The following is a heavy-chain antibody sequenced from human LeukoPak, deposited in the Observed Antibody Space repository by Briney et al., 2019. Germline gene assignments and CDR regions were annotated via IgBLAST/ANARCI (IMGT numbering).Heavy chain of an antibody. D-gene: IGHD3-22*01. CDR3: ARDSIDDSSGFRLYYYMDV. CDR1: GYTFTGYY. Sequence: GASVKVSCKASGYTFTGYYMHWVRQAPGQGLEWMGRINPNSGGTNYAQKFQGRVTMTRDTSISTAYMELSRLRSDDTAVYYCARDSIDDSSGFRLYYYMDVWGKGTTVTVSS. J-gene: IGHJ6*03. CDR2: INPNSGGT. V-gene: IGHV1-2*06.